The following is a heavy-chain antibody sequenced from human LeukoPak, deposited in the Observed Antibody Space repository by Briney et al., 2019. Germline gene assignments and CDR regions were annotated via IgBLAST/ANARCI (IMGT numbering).Heavy chain of an antibody. V-gene: IGHV1-24*01. CDR1: GYTLTELS. D-gene: IGHD3-9*01. CDR2: FDPEDGET. Sequence: ASVKVSCKVSGYTLTELSMHWVRQAPGKGREWVGGFDPEDGETIYAQKFQGRVTMTEDTYTDTAYMELSSLRSEDRAVYYCAAAKRWYDILTGYLGVWFAPGGQGTLITVSS. J-gene: IGHJ5*02. CDR3: AAAKRWYDILTGYLGVWFAP.